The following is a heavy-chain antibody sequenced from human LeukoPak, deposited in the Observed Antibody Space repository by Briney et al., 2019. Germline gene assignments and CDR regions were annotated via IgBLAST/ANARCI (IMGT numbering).Heavy chain of an antibody. J-gene: IGHJ4*02. Sequence: PGGSLRLSCAASGFTFSSYAMGWVRQAPGKGLEWVSAICGSGGSTYYADSVKGRFTISRDNSKNTLYLQMNSLRAEDTAVYYCAKGQTFGGVIVIPAFDYWGQGTLVTGSS. V-gene: IGHV3-23*01. CDR1: GFTFSSYA. CDR2: ICGSGGST. CDR3: AKGQTFGGVIVIPAFDY. D-gene: IGHD3-16*02.